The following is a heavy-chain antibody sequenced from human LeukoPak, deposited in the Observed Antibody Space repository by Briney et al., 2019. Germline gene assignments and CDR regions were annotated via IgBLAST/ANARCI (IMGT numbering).Heavy chain of an antibody. D-gene: IGHD5-24*01. CDR1: GGSISSYY. CDR2: IYTSGST. J-gene: IGHJ3*02. CDR3: ARGPEMATISGDDAFDI. V-gene: IGHV4-4*07. Sequence: SETLSLTCTVSGGSISSYYWSWIRQPAGKGLEWIGRIYTSGSTNYNPSLKSRVTISVDTSKNQFSLKLSSVTAADTAVYYCARGPEMATISGDDAFDIWGQGTMVTVSS.